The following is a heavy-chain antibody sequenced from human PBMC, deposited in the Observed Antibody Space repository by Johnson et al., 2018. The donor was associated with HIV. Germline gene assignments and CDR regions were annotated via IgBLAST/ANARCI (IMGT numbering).Heavy chain of an antibody. CDR3: AKDIGYSSGLGNTAFDI. CDR2: ISWNSGSM. V-gene: IGHV3-9*01. Sequence: QLVESGGGVVRPGGSLRVSCAASGFTFDDYAMHWVRQAPGKGLEWVSGISWNSGSMDYAASVKGRFTISRDNAKSSLFLQMSGLRAGDTALYYCAKDIGYSSGLGNTAFDIWGQGTTVTVSS. CDR1: GFTFDDYA. J-gene: IGHJ3*02. D-gene: IGHD6-19*01.